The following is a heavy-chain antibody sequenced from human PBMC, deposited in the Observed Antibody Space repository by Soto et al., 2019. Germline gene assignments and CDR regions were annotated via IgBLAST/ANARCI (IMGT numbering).Heavy chain of an antibody. CDR2: IYASGSP. J-gene: IGHJ4*02. CDR1: GGSISVYY. V-gene: IGHV4-59*01. CDR3: ARGVGSSPPRY. Sequence: SETLSLTCTLDGGSISVYYWSWVRQPPGHELEWIGYIYASGSPYYNPSLRSRVTISADTPKNQISLKLTSPTAADPAVYYCARGVGSSPPRYWGRGTLVTVSS. D-gene: IGHD1-26*01.